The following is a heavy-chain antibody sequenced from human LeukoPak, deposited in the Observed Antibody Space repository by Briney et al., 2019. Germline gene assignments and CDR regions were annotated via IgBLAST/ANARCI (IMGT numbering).Heavy chain of an antibody. D-gene: IGHD1-26*01. Sequence: GGALRLSCVASGITFKSYWVYWGRPAPGEGVGLVSSTNSDESDTSYADSVKGRFTISRDNAKNTLYLQMNSLRAEDTALYYCARGPRVGTTTLFPFDYWGQGTLVTVSS. J-gene: IGHJ4*02. CDR1: GITFKSYW. CDR3: ARGPRVGTTTLFPFDY. CDR2: TNSDESDT. V-gene: IGHV3-74*01.